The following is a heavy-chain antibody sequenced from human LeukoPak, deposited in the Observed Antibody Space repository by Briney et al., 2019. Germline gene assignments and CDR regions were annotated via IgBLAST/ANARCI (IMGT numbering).Heavy chain of an antibody. J-gene: IGHJ3*02. Sequence: ASVKVSCKASGYTFTGYYMHWVRQAPGQGLEWMGWINPNSGGTNYAQKLQGRVTMTTDTSTSTAYMELRSLRSDDTAVYYCARDSHGEWFGGEKPWDAFDIWGQGTMVTVSS. D-gene: IGHD3-10*01. CDR2: INPNSGGT. CDR3: ARDSHGEWFGGEKPWDAFDI. V-gene: IGHV1-2*02. CDR1: GYTFTGYY.